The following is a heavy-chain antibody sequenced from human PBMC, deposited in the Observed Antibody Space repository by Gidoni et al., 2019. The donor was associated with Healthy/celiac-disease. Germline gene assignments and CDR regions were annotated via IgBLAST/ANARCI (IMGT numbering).Heavy chain of an antibody. J-gene: IGHJ4*02. Sequence: QVQLVQSGAEVKKPGSSVTVSCKASGGTFSSYTISWVRQAPGQGLEWMGRIIPILGIANYAQKFQGRVTITADKSTSTAYMELSSLRSEDTAVYYCARENWNDAAHWGQGTLVTVSS. CDR1: GGTFSSYT. CDR3: ARENWNDAAH. CDR2: IIPILGIA. D-gene: IGHD1-1*01. V-gene: IGHV1-69*08.